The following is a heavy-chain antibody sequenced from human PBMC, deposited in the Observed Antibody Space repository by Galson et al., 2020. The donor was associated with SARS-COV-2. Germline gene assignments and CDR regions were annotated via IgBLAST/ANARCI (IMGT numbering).Heavy chain of an antibody. CDR2: MSHDGTNA. J-gene: IGHJ4*02. CDR3: ARDLEEWELLFPFDY. V-gene: IGHV3-30*07. CDR1: GFSFSRYA. Sequence: SCAASGFSFSRYAMHWVRQAPGKGLEWVAVMSHDGTNAYYADSVKGRFTISRDNSKNTLYLQMNSLRAEDTAVYYCARDLEEWELLFPFDYWGQGTLLTVSS. D-gene: IGHD1-26*01.